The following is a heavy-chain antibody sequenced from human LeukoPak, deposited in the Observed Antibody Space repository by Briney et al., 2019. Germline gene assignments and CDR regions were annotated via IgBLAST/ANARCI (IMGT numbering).Heavy chain of an antibody. Sequence: ASVKVSCKASGYTFTGYYMHWVRQAPGQGLEWMGWIHPNSGGTNYTQKFQGRVTMARDTSISTAYMELSRLRSDDTAVYYCARCNYYYDSSGYYYYWGQGTLVTVSS. CDR1: GYTFTGYY. CDR3: ARCNYYYDSSGYYYY. J-gene: IGHJ4*02. D-gene: IGHD3-22*01. CDR2: IHPNSGGT. V-gene: IGHV1-2*02.